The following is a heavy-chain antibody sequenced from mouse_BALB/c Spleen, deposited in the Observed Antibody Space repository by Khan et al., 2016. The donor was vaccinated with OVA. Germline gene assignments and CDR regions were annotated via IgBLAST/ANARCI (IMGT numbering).Heavy chain of an antibody. V-gene: IGHV1S136*01. CDR1: GYTFTSYV. CDR3: APVDGDYGSFAY. Sequence: EVQLQQSGPEVVKPGASVKMSCKASGYTFTSYVMHWVKQKPGQGLEWIGYIYPYNDATKYNEKFNGKATLTSDKSSSTAYMELSSLTSEDSAVYYCAPVDGDYGSFAYWGQGTLVTVSA. J-gene: IGHJ3*01. D-gene: IGHD2-13*01. CDR2: IYPYNDAT.